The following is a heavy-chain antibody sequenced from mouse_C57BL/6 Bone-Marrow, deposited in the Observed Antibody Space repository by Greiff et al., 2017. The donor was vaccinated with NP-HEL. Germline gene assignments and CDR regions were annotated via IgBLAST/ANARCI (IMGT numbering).Heavy chain of an antibody. CDR3: TRDRDYYGRNWSYWYFDD. D-gene: IGHD1-1*01. Sequence: VQLKEPGEGLVKPGGSLKLSCAASGYTFSSYAMSWVRQTPEKRLEWVADISSGGDYIYYADTVKGRFTISRDNARNTLYLQLSSLKSEDTAMYYGTRDRDYYGRNWSYWYFDDWGTGTTVTVSS. CDR1: GYTFSSYA. CDR2: ISSGGDYI. V-gene: IGHV5-9-1*02. J-gene: IGHJ1*03.